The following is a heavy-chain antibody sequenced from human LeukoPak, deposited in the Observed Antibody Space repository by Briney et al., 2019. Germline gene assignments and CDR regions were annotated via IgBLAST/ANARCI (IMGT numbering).Heavy chain of an antibody. CDR2: ISYDGSNK. D-gene: IGHD3-22*01. V-gene: IGHV3-30*18. CDR1: GFTFSTYG. J-gene: IGHJ3*02. CDR3: AKDFFYESSGRAAFDI. Sequence: PGRSLRLSCAASGFTFSTYGIHWVRQAPGKGLEWVAVISYDGSNKYYADSVKGRFTISRDNSKNTLYLQMNSLRAEDTAVYYCAKDFFYESSGRAAFDIWGQGTMVTVSS.